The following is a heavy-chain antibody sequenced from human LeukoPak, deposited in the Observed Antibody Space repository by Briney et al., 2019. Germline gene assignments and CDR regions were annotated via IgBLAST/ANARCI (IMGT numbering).Heavy chain of an antibody. CDR3: ARIHRYCSGGACYVLDN. CDR2: VYYGRTT. CDR1: AASISSSSHH. V-gene: IGHV4-39*07. D-gene: IGHD2-15*01. Sequence: SETLSLTCTVSAASISSSSHHWGWIRQSPGKGLEWIGSVYYGRTTYYSPSLDSRVTISLDTSANQFSLQLSSVTAADTAVYYCARIHRYCSGGACYVLDNWGQGTLVAVSS. J-gene: IGHJ4*02.